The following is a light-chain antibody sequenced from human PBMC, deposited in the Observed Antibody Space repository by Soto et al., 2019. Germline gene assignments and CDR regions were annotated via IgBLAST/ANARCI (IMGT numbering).Light chain of an antibody. Sequence: GDRVTITCRASQSISSYLNWYQQKPGKAPKLLIYAASSLQSGVPSRFSGSGSGTDFTLTISSLQPEDFATYYCQQSYSTPLAFGGGTKVQIK. CDR2: AAS. CDR1: QSISSY. V-gene: IGKV1-39*01. CDR3: QQSYSTPLA. J-gene: IGKJ4*01.